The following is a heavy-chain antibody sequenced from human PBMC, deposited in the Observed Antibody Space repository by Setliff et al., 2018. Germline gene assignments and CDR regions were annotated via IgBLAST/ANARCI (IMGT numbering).Heavy chain of an antibody. CDR2: IYTSWST. J-gene: IGHJ6*03. V-gene: IGHV4-61*09. D-gene: IGHD3-3*01. CDR1: DDSISSRRYY. CDR3: ARMSGFQYMDV. Sequence: PSETLSLTCTVSDDSISSRRYYWGWFRQPAGKELEWVGQIYTSWSTNYDPSLKGRVTISLDTSKNQFSLSLTSVTAADTAVYYCARMSGFQYMDVWGKGTTVTVSS.